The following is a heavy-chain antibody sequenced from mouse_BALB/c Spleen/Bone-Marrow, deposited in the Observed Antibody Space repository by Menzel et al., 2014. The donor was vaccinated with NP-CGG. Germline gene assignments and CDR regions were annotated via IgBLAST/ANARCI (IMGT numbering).Heavy chain of an antibody. CDR3: ARGAYYYGSSXDAMDY. CDR2: ISSGSSTI. V-gene: IGHV5-17*02. CDR1: GSTFSSFG. J-gene: IGHJ4*01. Sequence: EVKLMESGGGLVQPGGSRKLSCAASGSTFSSFGMHWVRQAPEKGLEWVAYISSGSSTIYYADTVKGRFTISRDNPKNTLFLQMTSLRSEDTAMYYCARGAYYYGSSXDAMDYWGQGTSVTVSS. D-gene: IGHD1-1*01.